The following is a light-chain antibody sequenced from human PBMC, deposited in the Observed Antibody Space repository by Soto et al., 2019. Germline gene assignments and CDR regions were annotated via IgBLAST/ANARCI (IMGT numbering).Light chain of an antibody. J-gene: IGKJ1*01. CDR2: WAS. V-gene: IGKV4-1*01. Sequence: DIVVTQSPDSLAVSLGERATINCKSSQSVLYSSNNKNYLAWYQQKPGQPPKLLIYWASTRESGVPDRFSGSASGTDFTLTISSLQAEDVAVYYCQQYYSTRTFGQGTKVEIK. CDR3: QQYYSTRT. CDR1: QSVLYSSNNKNY.